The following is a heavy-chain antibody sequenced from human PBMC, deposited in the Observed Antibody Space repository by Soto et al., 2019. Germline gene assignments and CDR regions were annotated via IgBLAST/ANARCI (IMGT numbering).Heavy chain of an antibody. CDR3: ARKLWGGIGAFDI. V-gene: IGHV4-59*01. J-gene: IGHJ3*02. D-gene: IGHD5-18*01. Sequence: PSETLSLTCTVSGGSISSYYWSWIRQPPGKGLEWIGYIYYSGSTNYNPSLKSRVTISVDTSKNQFSLKLSSVTAADTAVYYCARKLWGGIGAFDIWGQGTMVTVSS. CDR2: IYYSGST. CDR1: GGSISSYY.